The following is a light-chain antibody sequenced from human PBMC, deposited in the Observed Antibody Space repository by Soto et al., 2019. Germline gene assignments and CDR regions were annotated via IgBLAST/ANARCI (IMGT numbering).Light chain of an antibody. CDR2: DVN. CDR1: ASDIGGYTF. J-gene: IGLJ1*01. V-gene: IGLV2-8*01. CDR3: RGHGGTNRDV. Sequence: QSALTQPPSASGSPGQSVAISCTGTASDIGGYTFVSWYQQHPGKAPKLLIYDVNKRPSGVPDRFSGSKSGNTASLTVSRLSAEDEADYYGRGHGGTNRDVFGTGTKLTVL.